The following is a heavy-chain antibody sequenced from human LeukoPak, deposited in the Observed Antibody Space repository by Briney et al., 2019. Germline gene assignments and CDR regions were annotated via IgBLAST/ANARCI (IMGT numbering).Heavy chain of an antibody. D-gene: IGHD2-21*02. CDR3: ARASSPPYCGGDCALPNPHDAFDI. CDR2: ISSSSSTI. CDR1: GFTFRSYS. Sequence: GGSLRLSCAASGFTFRSYSMNWVRQAPGKGLEWVSYISSSSSTIYYADSVKGRFTISRDNAKNSLYLQMNSLRAEDTAVYYCARASSPPYCGGDCALPNPHDAFDIWGQGTMVTVSS. V-gene: IGHV3-48*04. J-gene: IGHJ3*02.